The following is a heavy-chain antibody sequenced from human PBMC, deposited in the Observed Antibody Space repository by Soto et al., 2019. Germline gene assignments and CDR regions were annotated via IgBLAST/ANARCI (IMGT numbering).Heavy chain of an antibody. D-gene: IGHD3-16*02. CDR3: ARVMITFGGVIVDAFDI. CDR2: SNPNSGGT. V-gene: IGHV1-2*02. CDR1: GYTFTGYY. J-gene: IGHJ3*02. Sequence: QVQLVQTGAEVKKPGASVKVSCKASGYTFTGYYMHWVRQAPGQGLEWMGWSNPNSGGTNYAQKFQGRVTMTRDTSISTAYMELSRLRSDDTAVYYCARVMITFGGVIVDAFDIWGQGTMVTVSS.